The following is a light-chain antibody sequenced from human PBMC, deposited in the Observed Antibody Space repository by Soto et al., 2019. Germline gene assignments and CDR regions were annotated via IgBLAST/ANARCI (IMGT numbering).Light chain of an antibody. J-gene: IGKJ1*01. Sequence: PGERATLSSRASQSVSSYLAWYQQKPGQAPRLLIYGASSRATGIPDRFSGSGSGTDFTLTISRLEPEDFAVYYCQQYGSSPRTFGQGTKVEIK. V-gene: IGKV3-20*01. CDR3: QQYGSSPRT. CDR1: QSVSSY. CDR2: GAS.